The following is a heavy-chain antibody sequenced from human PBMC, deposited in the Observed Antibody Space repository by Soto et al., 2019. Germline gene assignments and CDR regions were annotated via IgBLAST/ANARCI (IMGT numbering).Heavy chain of an antibody. CDR1: GGTFSSYA. D-gene: IGHD5-12*01. CDR2: IIPIFGTA. Sequence: SVKVSCKASGGTFSSYAISWVRQAPGQGLEWMGGIIPIFGTANYAQKFQGRVTITADKSTSTAYMELSSLRSEDTAVYYCARDPGVGRDGYNRLFDYWGQGTLVTVSS. J-gene: IGHJ4*02. CDR3: ARDPGVGRDGYNRLFDY. V-gene: IGHV1-69*06.